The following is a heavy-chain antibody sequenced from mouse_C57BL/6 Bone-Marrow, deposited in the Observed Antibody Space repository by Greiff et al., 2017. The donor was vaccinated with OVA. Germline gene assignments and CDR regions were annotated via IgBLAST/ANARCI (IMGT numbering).Heavy chain of an antibody. D-gene: IGHD2-12*01. J-gene: IGHJ3*01. CDR3: ARNDEAWFAY. Sequence: EVKLVESGPGLVKPSQSLSLTCSVTGYSITSGYYWNWIRQFPGNKLEWMGYISYDGSNNYNPSLKNRISITRDTSKNQFFLKLNSVTTEDTATYYCARNDEAWFAYWGQGTLVTVSA. V-gene: IGHV3-6*01. CDR1: GYSITSGYY. CDR2: ISYDGSN.